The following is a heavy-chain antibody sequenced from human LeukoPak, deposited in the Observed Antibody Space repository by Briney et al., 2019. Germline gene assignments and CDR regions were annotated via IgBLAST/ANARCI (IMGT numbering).Heavy chain of an antibody. CDR2: ISYDGSNK. D-gene: IGHD2-2*01. Sequence: GGSLRLSCAASGFTFSSYGMHWVRQAPGKGLEWVAVISYDGSNKYYADSVKGRFTISRDNSKNTLYLQMNSLRAEDTAVYYCAKGRNEIVPAAIDYWGQGILVTVSS. V-gene: IGHV3-30*18. CDR3: AKGRNEIVPAAIDY. J-gene: IGHJ4*02. CDR1: GFTFSSYG.